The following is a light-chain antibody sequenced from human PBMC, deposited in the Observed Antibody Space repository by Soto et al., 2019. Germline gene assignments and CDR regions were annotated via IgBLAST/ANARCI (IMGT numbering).Light chain of an antibody. J-gene: IGKJ2*01. Sequence: EVVLMQSPGALSLSPGERATLSCRASQSVSSNYLAWYQQKPGQAPRLLIYGASSRATGTPDRFSGSGSGTDFTLTISRLEPEDFAVYFCQQYGSSSYTFGQGTKVDIK. CDR1: QSVSSNY. CDR3: QQYGSSSYT. CDR2: GAS. V-gene: IGKV3-20*01.